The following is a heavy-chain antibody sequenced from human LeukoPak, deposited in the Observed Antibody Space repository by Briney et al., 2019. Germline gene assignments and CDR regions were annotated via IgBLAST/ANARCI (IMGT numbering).Heavy chain of an antibody. J-gene: IGHJ3*02. CDR2: ISGSGGST. CDR3: AKDQIRRPGYYDSSGYYPPHDAFDI. V-gene: IGHV3-23*01. Sequence: PGGSLRLSCAASGFTFSSYAMSWVRQAPGKGLEWVSAISGSGGSTYYADSVKGRFTISRDNSKNTLYLQMNSLRAEDTAVYYCAKDQIRRPGYYDSSGYYPPHDAFDIWGQGTMVTVSS. CDR1: GFTFSSYA. D-gene: IGHD3-22*01.